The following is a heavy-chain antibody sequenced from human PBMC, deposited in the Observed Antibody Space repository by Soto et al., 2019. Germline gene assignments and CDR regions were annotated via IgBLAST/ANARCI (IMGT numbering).Heavy chain of an antibody. CDR3: ARYGDYASWFDP. V-gene: IGHV4-39*01. Sequence: QLQLQESGPGLVKPSETLSLTCTVSGGSISSSSYYWGWIRQPPGKGLGWIGSIYYSGSTYYNPSLKSRVTISVDTSKNQFSLKLSSVTAADTAVYYCARYGDYASWFDPWGQGTLVTVSS. D-gene: IGHD4-17*01. J-gene: IGHJ5*02. CDR2: IYYSGST. CDR1: GGSISSSSYY.